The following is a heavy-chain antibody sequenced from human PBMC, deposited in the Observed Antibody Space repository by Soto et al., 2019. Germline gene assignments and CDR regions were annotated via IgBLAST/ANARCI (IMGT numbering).Heavy chain of an antibody. Sequence: PSETLSLTCTVSGGSISSYYWSWIRQPPGKGLEWIGYIYYSGSTNYNPSLKSRVTISVDTSKNQFSLKLSSVTAADTAVYYCATRYYYDSSGYYYFDYWGQGTLVTVSS. CDR1: GGSISSYY. V-gene: IGHV4-59*01. J-gene: IGHJ4*02. CDR3: ATRYYYDSSGYYYFDY. CDR2: IYYSGST. D-gene: IGHD3-22*01.